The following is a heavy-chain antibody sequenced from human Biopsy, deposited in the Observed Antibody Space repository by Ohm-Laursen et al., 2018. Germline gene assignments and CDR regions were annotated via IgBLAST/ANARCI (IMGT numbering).Heavy chain of an antibody. D-gene: IGHD6-19*01. CDR1: GGSFNGYF. CDR3: ARGMRSSGWPYFDS. Sequence: GTLSLTCFVYGGSFNGYFWSWIRQPPGKGLEWIGDITQSGSTNYSPSLKSRVTISVDTAKKQFSLSLRSVTAADTAIYYCARGMRSSGWPYFDSWGQGTLVTVSS. CDR2: ITQSGST. J-gene: IGHJ4*02. V-gene: IGHV4-34*01.